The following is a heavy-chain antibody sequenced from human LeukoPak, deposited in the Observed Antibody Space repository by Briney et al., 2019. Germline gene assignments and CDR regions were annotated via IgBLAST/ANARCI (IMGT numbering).Heavy chain of an antibody. CDR1: GFTVSSNY. CDR2: IYSGGNT. V-gene: IGHV3-66*02. J-gene: IGHJ4*02. D-gene: IGHD3-10*01. Sequence: PGGSLRLSCAASGFTVSSNYTSWVRQAPGKGLEWVSVIYSGGNTYYADSVKGRFTISRDNSKNTLYLQMNSLRAEDTAVYYCAKTTDRITMVRGVQFDYWGQGTLVTVSS. CDR3: AKTTDRITMVRGVQFDY.